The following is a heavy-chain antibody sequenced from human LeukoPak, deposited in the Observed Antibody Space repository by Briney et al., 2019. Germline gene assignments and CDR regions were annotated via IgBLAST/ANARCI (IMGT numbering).Heavy chain of an antibody. CDR1: GFTFSNAW. V-gene: IGHV3-15*01. CDR3: TLGGAAAGGGLDY. J-gene: IGHJ4*02. CDR2: IKSQTDDGTT. Sequence: GGALRLSCAASGFTFSNAWMSWVRQAPGQGQEWVGRIKSQTDDGTTDYAAPVKGRFTISRDDSKNTLYVQMNSLQTEDPAGYYWTLGGAAAGGGLDYWGQGTLVTVSS. D-gene: IGHD6-13*01.